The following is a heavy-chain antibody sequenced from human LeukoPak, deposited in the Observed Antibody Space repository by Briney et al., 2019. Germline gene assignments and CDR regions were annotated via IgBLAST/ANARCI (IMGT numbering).Heavy chain of an antibody. CDR2: ISAYNGNT. J-gene: IGHJ5*02. CDR3: ARTVSSSFVTADWFDP. Sequence: GASVKVSCKASGYTFTSYGISWVRQAPGQGLEWMGWISAYNGNTNYAQKLQGRVTMTTDTSTSTAYMELRSLRSDDTAVYYCARTVSSSFVTADWFDPWGQGTLVTVSS. CDR1: GYTFTSYG. D-gene: IGHD6-6*01. V-gene: IGHV1-18*01.